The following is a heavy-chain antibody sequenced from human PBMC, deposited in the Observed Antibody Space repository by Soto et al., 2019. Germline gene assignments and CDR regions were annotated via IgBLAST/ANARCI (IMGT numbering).Heavy chain of an antibody. CDR3: ARYPAYDILAGLSLPFAI. CDR1: GYTFTRYG. Sequence: ATVNVSCKASGYTFTRYGISWVRQAPGQGLEWMGWISAYNGNTNYAQKLQGRVTMTTDTSTSTAYMELRSLRSDDTAVYYCARYPAYDILAGLSLPFAIWGQGTIVTVS. D-gene: IGHD3-9*01. CDR2: ISAYNGNT. J-gene: IGHJ3*02. V-gene: IGHV1-18*01.